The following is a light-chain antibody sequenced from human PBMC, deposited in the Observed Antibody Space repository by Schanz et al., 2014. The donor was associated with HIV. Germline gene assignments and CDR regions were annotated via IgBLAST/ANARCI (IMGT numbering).Light chain of an antibody. CDR2: AAF. CDR3: QQYNNWPWT. Sequence: EIVMTQSPATLSVSPGERATLTCRASQSFSTNLAWYQQKPGQAPRLLMYAAFTRATGVPARFSGSGSGTEFTLTISSLQSEDFAVYYCQQYNNWPWTFGQGTRV. J-gene: IGKJ1*01. V-gene: IGKV3-15*01. CDR1: QSFSTN.